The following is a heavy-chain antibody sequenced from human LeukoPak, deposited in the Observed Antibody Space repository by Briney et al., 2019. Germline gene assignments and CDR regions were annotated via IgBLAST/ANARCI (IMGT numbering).Heavy chain of an antibody. CDR3: AKDMNSYYYYGMDV. J-gene: IGHJ6*02. V-gene: IGHV3-9*01. CDR1: GFTFDDYA. D-gene: IGHD2/OR15-2a*01. CDR2: ISWNSGSI. Sequence: GRSLRLSCAASGFTFDDYAMHWVRQAPGKGLEWVSGISWNSGSIGYADSVEGRFTISRDNAKNSLYLQMNSLRAEDTALYYCAKDMNSYYYYGMDVWGQGTTVTVPS.